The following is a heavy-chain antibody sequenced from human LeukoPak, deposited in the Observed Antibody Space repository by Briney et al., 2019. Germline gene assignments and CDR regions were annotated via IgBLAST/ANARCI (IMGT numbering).Heavy chain of an antibody. CDR2: RKQGGSEK. V-gene: IGHV3-7*01. Sequence: GRPLRLSCAAAGFTFSSYWMSWVSQAPGKGLEWVANRKQGGSEKYYVDSVKGRFTISKDNAKNSLYLQMNSLRAEDTAVYYCAMIHSGSYYMGLDYWGQGTLVTVSS. J-gene: IGHJ4*02. CDR1: GFTFSSYW. CDR3: AMIHSGSYYMGLDY. D-gene: IGHD1-26*01.